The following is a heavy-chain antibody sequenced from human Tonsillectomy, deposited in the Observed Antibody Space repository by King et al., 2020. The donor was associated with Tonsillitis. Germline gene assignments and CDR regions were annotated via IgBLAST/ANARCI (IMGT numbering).Heavy chain of an antibody. V-gene: IGHV3-21*01. CDR1: GFTFSSYS. J-gene: IGHJ4*02. D-gene: IGHD5-12*01. Sequence: VQLVESGGGLVKPGGSLRLSCAASGFTFSSYSMNWVRQAPGKGLEWVSSISSSSSYIYYADSVKGRFTISRDNAKNSLYLQMNSLRAEDTAVYYCATPLAYSCYDNIDYWGQGTLVTVSS. CDR3: ATPLAYSCYDNIDY. CDR2: ISSSSSYI.